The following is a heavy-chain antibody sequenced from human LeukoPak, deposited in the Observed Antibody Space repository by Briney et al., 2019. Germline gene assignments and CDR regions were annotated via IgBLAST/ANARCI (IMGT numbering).Heavy chain of an antibody. CDR3: ATFRPYDFWSGYYTY. V-gene: IGHV1-24*01. J-gene: IGHJ4*02. CDR1: GYTLTELS. D-gene: IGHD3-3*01. Sequence: GASVKVSCKVSGYTLTELSMHWVRQAPGKGLEWMGGFDPEDGETIYAQKFQGRVTMTEDTSTDTAYMELSSLRSEDTAVYYYATFRPYDFWSGYYTYWGQGTLVTVSS. CDR2: FDPEDGET.